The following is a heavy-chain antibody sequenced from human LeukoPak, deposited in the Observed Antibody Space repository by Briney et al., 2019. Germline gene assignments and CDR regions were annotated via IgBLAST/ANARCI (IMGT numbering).Heavy chain of an antibody. D-gene: IGHD3-10*01. V-gene: IGHV3-43*01. J-gene: IGHJ4*02. Sequence: SGGSLRLSCAASGFTFDDYTMHWVRQAPGKGLEWVSLISWDGGSTYYADSVKGRFTISRDNSKNSLYLQMNSLRTEDTALYYCAKGSGTKELVDYWGQGTLVIVSS. CDR2: ISWDGGST. CDR3: AKGSGTKELVDY. CDR1: GFTFDDYT.